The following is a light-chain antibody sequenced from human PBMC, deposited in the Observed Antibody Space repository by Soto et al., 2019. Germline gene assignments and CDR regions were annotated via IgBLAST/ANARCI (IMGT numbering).Light chain of an antibody. V-gene: IGKV3-11*01. CDR2: DAS. Sequence: EIVLTQSPATLSLSPGERATLSCRASRSVSSYLAWYQQKPGQAPRLLIYDASNRATGIPARFSGSGSGTDFTLTISSLEPEDFAVYYCQQRSIPLTFGGGTKVDNK. J-gene: IGKJ4*01. CDR3: QQRSIPLT. CDR1: RSVSSY.